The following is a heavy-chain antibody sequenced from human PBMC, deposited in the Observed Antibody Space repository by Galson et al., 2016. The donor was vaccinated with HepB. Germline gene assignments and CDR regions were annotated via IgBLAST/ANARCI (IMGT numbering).Heavy chain of an antibody. CDR2: VYYSGTA. Sequence: SETLSLTCTVSGGSIGSYYWGWIRQPPGKGLEWTGSVYYSGTAYYDPSLKSRVSISVDTSKNQFSLRLSSVTAGGTAVYFCASHCGGDCYNNLADAFDIWGRGTMVTVSS. CDR3: ASHCGGDCYNNLADAFDI. D-gene: IGHD2-21*01. J-gene: IGHJ3*02. V-gene: IGHV4-59*05. CDR1: GGSIGSYY.